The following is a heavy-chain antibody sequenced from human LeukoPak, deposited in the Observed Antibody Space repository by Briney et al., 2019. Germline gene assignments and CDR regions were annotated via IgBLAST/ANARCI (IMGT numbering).Heavy chain of an antibody. V-gene: IGHV3-23*01. CDR1: GFTFSSYA. J-gene: IGHJ4*02. CDR3: ATSSGGYCSSTSCYAHY. D-gene: IGHD2-2*01. CDR2: ISGSGGST. Sequence: GGSLRLSCAASGFTFSSYAMSWVRQAPGKGLEWVSSISGSGGSTYYADSVKGRFTISRDNSKNTLYLQMNGLRADDTAVYYCATSSGGYCSSTSCYAHYWGQGTLVTVSP.